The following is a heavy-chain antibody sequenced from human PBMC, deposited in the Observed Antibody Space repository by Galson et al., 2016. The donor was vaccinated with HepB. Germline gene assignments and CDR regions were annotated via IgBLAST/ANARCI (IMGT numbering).Heavy chain of an antibody. CDR2: IGHDANKE. Sequence: SLRLSCAASGFTFRTYVMHWVRQAPGKGLEWVAGIGHDANKEHFMQSAKGRLTVSRDNSKNTLYLQMNTLGVEDTAVYYCARGDPWYSSGWGPDYWGQGTLVSVSS. J-gene: IGHJ4*02. D-gene: IGHD6-19*01. CDR1: GFTFRTYV. V-gene: IGHV3-33*01. CDR3: ARGDPWYSSGWGPDY.